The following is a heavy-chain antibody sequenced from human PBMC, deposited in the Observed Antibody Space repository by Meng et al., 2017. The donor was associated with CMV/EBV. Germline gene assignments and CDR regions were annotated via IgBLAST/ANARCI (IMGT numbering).Heavy chain of an antibody. CDR3: ARSMVVAGDWFDP. CDR1: GGSISSYY. V-gene: IGHV4-4*07. D-gene: IGHD2-15*01. J-gene: IGHJ5*02. CDR2: IYTSGST. Sequence: QVQVQGSGPGLVKPPETLSPPCTVSGGSISSYYWSWIRQPAGKGLEWIGRIYTSGSTNYNPSLKSRVTMSVDTSKNQFSLKLSSVTAADTAVYYCARSMVVAGDWFDPWGQGTLVTVSS.